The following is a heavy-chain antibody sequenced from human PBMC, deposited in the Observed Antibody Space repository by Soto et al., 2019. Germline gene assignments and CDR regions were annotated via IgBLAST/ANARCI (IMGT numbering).Heavy chain of an antibody. V-gene: IGHV1-3*01. CDR1: GYTFTSYA. CDR3: ARELLHRAQDH. D-gene: IGHD2-15*01. Sequence: QVQLVQSGAEVKKPGASVKVSCKASGYTFTSYAMLWVRQASGQRLEWMGWINAGNGNTKYSQKFQGRVTITRDTSTTTAYMELSSLRSEDTAVYYCARELLHRAQDHCGQGTLVTVSS. CDR2: INAGNGNT. J-gene: IGHJ4*02.